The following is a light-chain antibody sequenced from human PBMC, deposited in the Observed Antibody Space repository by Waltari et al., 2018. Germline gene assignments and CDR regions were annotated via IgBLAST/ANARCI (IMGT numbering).Light chain of an antibody. J-gene: IGLJ2*01. CDR3: CSYAGSSTVV. CDR1: SSDVESSNL. Sequence: QSALTQPASVPGSPGPSIPISCTGTSSDVESSNLVSWYQQHPGQAQQLMIYAVSERPSGVSNRFSGSKSGNTASLTISGLQAEDDADYYCCSYAGSSTVVFGGGTKLTVL. CDR2: AVS. V-gene: IGLV2-23*02.